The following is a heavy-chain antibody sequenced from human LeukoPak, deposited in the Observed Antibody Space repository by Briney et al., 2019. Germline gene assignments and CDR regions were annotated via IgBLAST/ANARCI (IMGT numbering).Heavy chain of an antibody. D-gene: IGHD3-10*01. CDR1: GFTFSSYG. CDR2: ISYDGSNK. CDR3: AKDHYYYGSGSYSYFDY. Sequence: GGSLRLSCAASGFTFSSYGMRWVRQAPGKGLEWVAVISYDGSNKYYADSVKGRFTISRDNSKNTLYLQMNSLRAEDTAVYYCAKDHYYYGSGSYSYFDYWGQGTLVTVSS. J-gene: IGHJ4*02. V-gene: IGHV3-30*18.